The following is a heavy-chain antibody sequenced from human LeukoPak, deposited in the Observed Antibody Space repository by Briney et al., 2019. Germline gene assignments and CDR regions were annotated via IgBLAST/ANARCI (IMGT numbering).Heavy chain of an antibody. CDR3: ACSAGWSISYHESFDY. J-gene: IGHJ4*02. CDR1: VGSISSSNYY. Sequence: SETLSLTCTVSVGSISSSNYYWGWIRRRPGQGLEWFGSIYDNWGNYYSPTLKSRVTISVDPSQTHFYLTLSSVAAAEAAFYYCACSAGWSISYHESFDYWGQRILVSLSS. V-gene: IGHV4-39*07. CDR2: IYDNWGN. D-gene: IGHD2-15*01.